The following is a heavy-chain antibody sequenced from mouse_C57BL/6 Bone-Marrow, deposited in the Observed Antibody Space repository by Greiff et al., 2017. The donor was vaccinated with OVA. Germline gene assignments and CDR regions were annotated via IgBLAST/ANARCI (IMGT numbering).Heavy chain of an antibody. J-gene: IGHJ4*01. CDR3: TSSLLWLRRGYYAMDY. V-gene: IGHV5-9-1*02. CDR1: GFTFSSYA. Sequence: EVKVEESGEGLVKPGGSLKPSCAASGFTFSSYAMSWVRQTPEKRLEWVAYISSGGDYIYYADTVKGRFTISRDNARNTLYLQMSSLKSEDTAMYYCTSSLLWLRRGYYAMDYWGQGTSVTVSS. D-gene: IGHD2-9*01. CDR2: ISSGGDYI.